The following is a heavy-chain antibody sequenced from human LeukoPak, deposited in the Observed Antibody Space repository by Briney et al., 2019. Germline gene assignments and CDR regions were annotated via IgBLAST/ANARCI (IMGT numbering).Heavy chain of an antibody. CDR1: GGSISSSSYY. V-gene: IGHV4-39*01. J-gene: IGHJ6*02. CDR3: ARLPSYDSSGYYYYSMDV. D-gene: IGHD3-22*01. CDR2: IYYSGST. Sequence: PSETLSLTCTVSGGSISSSSYYWGWIRQPPGKGLEWIGSIYYSGSTYYNPSLKSRVTISVDTSKNQFSLKLSSVTAADTAVYYCARLPSYDSSGYYYYSMDVWGQGTTVTVSS.